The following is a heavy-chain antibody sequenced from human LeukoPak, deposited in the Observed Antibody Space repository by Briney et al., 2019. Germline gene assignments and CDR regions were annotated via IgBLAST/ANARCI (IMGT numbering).Heavy chain of an antibody. J-gene: IGHJ3*02. D-gene: IGHD4-23*01. Sequence: GASVKVSCKASGYSFTNYDINWVRQATGQGLEWMGWMDPKSGDTGYSQKFQGRVFITRDTSINTAYMELSSLGSDDTAVYYCARGPPSLPYGGNSGAFDIWGQGTMVTVSS. V-gene: IGHV1-8*03. CDR2: MDPKSGDT. CDR1: GYSFTNYD. CDR3: ARGPPSLPYGGNSGAFDI.